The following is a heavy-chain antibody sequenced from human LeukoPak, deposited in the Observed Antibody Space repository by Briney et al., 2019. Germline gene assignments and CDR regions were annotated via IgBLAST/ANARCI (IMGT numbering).Heavy chain of an antibody. J-gene: IGHJ2*01. D-gene: IGHD3-16*01. Sequence: GGSLRLSCAASGSTFSSYAMSWVRQAPGKGLEWVSAISGSGGSTYYADSVKGRFTISRDNSKNTLYLQMNSLRADDTAVYYFATSRGGGGYFDLWGRGTLVTVSS. CDR3: ATSRGGGGYFDL. V-gene: IGHV3-23*01. CDR2: ISGSGGST. CDR1: GSTFSSYA.